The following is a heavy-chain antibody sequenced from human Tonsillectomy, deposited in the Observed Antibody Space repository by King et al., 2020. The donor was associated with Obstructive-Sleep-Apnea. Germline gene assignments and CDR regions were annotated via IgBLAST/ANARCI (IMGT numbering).Heavy chain of an antibody. CDR1: GDSISSSSSY. CDR2: IHYSGST. D-gene: IGHD2-21*02. J-gene: IGHJ2*01. V-gene: IGHV4-39*01. CDR3: ARRSDLSWYFDL. Sequence: QLQESGPGLVKPSETLSLSCTVSGDSISSSSSYWAWIRQAPGKGLEYIGSIHYSGSTDYNPSLKSRITISADTSKNQFLLKLTSVTAADTAVFFCARRSDLSWYFDLWGRGTLVTVSS.